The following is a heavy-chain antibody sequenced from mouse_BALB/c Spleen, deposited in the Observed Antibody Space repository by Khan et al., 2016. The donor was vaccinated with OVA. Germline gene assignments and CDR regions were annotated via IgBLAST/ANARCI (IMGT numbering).Heavy chain of an antibody. V-gene: IGHV9-3-1*01. D-gene: IGHD1-1*02. CDR2: INTYTGEP. J-gene: IGHJ1*01. CDR1: GYPFTNYG. Sequence: QIQLVQSGPELKKPGETVKISCKASGYPFTNYGMNWVKQAPGKGLKWMGWINTYTGEPKYADDFKGRFAFSLETYASTAYLQIDNLKNEDTASYFCASGGYWYFDVWGAGTTVTVSS. CDR3: ASGGYWYFDV.